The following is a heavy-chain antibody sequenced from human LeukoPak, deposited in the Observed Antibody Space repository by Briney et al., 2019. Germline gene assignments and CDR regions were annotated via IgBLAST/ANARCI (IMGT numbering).Heavy chain of an antibody. V-gene: IGHV3-23*01. CDR2: VNENGRNT. J-gene: IGHJ4*02. Sequence: GASLRLSCAASGFTFSKCGMSWVRQAPGKGLEWVSTVNENGRNTHYADSVKGWFTISRDNSKNTLLLQMNSLRADDTALYYCTKGDGGSYPIDYWGQGALVIVSS. D-gene: IGHD6-19*01. CDR3: TKGDGGSYPIDY. CDR1: GFTFSKCG.